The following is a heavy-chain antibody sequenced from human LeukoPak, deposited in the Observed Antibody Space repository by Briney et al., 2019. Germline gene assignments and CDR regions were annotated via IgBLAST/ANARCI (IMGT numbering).Heavy chain of an antibody. CDR2: VFNSGTT. V-gene: IGHV4-39*07. CDR1: GGSISTLDYY. CDR3: TSAYSGHDFDY. Sequence: SETLSLTCSVSGGSISTLDYYWGWIRQPPGKGLEWIGSVFNSGTTHYNTSLNSRVTISLDTSKNQFSLKLSSVTAADTAVYFCTSAYSGHDFDYWGQGTLVPVSS. J-gene: IGHJ4*02. D-gene: IGHD5-12*01.